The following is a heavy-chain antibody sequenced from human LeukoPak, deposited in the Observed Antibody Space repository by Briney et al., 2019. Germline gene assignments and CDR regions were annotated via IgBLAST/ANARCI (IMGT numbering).Heavy chain of an antibody. CDR3: ASVESGFLEWLPGAEYFQH. V-gene: IGHV4-61*02. CDR2: IYTSGST. Sequence: QPSQTLSLTCTVSGGSISSGSYYWSWIRQPAGKGLEWIGRIYTSGSTNYNPSLKSRVTISVDTSKNQFSLKLSSVTAADTAVYYCASVESGFLEWLPGAEYFQHWGQGTLVTVSS. CDR1: GGSISSGSYY. J-gene: IGHJ1*01. D-gene: IGHD3-3*01.